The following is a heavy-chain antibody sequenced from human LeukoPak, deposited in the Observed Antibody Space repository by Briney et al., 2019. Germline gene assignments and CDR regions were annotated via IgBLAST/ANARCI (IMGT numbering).Heavy chain of an antibody. J-gene: IGHJ4*02. D-gene: IGHD3-3*01. Sequence: GGSLRLSCAASGFAFSTYWMHWVRQAPGKGLVWVSRINSDGSSTSYADSVKGRFTISRDNAKNTLYLQMNSLRAEDTAVYYCAKAFWSGTFDYWGQGTLVTVSS. CDR2: INSDGSST. CDR1: GFAFSTYW. V-gene: IGHV3-74*01. CDR3: AKAFWSGTFDY.